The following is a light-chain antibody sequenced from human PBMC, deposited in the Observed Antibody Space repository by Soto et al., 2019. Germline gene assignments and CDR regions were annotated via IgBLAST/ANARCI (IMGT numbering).Light chain of an antibody. CDR3: QQYSSYST. J-gene: IGKJ2*01. Sequence: DIQMTQSPSTLSASVGDRVTITCRASQSISSWLAWYQQKPGKAPKLLIYKASTLESGVTSRCSGSGSGTEFTLTISSLQPDDLATYYCQQYSSYSTFGQGTKLEIK. V-gene: IGKV1-5*03. CDR1: QSISSW. CDR2: KAS.